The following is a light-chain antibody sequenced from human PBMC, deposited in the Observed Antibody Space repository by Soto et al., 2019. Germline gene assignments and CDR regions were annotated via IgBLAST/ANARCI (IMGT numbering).Light chain of an antibody. Sequence: EIVLTQSPGTLSLSPGDRATITCRASQYVSSSSLAWYQQKRGQATRLLIHDASSRATGIPDRFSGSGSGTDFTLTISRLEPEDFAVYYCQQYGRSGTFGQGTKVDIK. V-gene: IGKV3-20*01. J-gene: IGKJ1*01. CDR1: QYVSSSS. CDR3: QQYGRSGT. CDR2: DAS.